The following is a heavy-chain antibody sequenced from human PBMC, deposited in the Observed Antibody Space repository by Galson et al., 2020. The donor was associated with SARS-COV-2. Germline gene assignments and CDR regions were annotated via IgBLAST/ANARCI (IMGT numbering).Heavy chain of an antibody. D-gene: IGHD2-15*01. CDR1: GFTFGDYA. J-gene: IGHJ4*02. CDR3: TRVGGCSGGSCYPDY. CDR2: IRSKAYGGTT. Sequence: GESLKISCTASGFTFGDYAMSWFRQAPGKGLEWVGFIRSKAYGGTTEYAASVKGRFTISRDDSKSIAYLQMNSLKTEDTAVYYCTRVGGCSGGSCYPDYWGQGTLVTVSS. V-gene: IGHV3-49*03.